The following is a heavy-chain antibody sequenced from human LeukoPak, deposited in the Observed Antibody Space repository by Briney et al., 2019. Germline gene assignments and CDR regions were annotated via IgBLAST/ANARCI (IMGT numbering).Heavy chain of an antibody. J-gene: IGHJ4*02. CDR2: MNPNSGVT. CDR1: GYTFIGYY. D-gene: IGHD3-10*01. V-gene: IGHV1-2*02. Sequence: ASVTVSCKAFGYTFIGYYMHWVRQAPGQGLQWMGWMNPNSGVTNYAQKFQGRVTMTRDTSISTAYMELSGLRYDDTAVYYCAGDFMVRGVTTPDYWGQGTLVTVSS. CDR3: AGDFMVRGVTTPDY.